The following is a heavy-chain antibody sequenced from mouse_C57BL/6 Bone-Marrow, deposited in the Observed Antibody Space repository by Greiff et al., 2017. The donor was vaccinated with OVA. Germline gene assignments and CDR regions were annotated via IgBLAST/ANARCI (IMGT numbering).Heavy chain of an antibody. CDR1: GYTFTDYY. J-gene: IGHJ4*01. V-gene: IGHV1-26*01. CDR2: INPNNGGT. Sequence: VQLQQSGPELVKPGASVKISCKASGYTFTDYYMNWVKQSHGKSLEWIGDINPNNGGTSYNQKFKGKATLTVDKSSSTAYMELRSLTSEDSAVYYGARGLWEDYAMDYWGQGTSVTVSS. CDR3: ARGLWEDYAMDY. D-gene: IGHD4-1*01.